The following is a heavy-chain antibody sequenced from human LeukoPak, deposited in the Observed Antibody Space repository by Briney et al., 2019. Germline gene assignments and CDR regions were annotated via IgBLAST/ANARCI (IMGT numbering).Heavy chain of an antibody. Sequence: GASLQISCKGSGSIFATYWIVWVRQLPGKGLEWMGIVYPGDSDTRYSPSFQGQVTISADKSISTAYLQRSSLKASDTAMYYCARRGCGGGSCYYFDYWGHGTLVTVSS. D-gene: IGHD2-15*01. CDR2: VYPGDSDT. V-gene: IGHV5-51*01. CDR3: ARRGCGGGSCYYFDY. J-gene: IGHJ4*01. CDR1: GSIFATYW.